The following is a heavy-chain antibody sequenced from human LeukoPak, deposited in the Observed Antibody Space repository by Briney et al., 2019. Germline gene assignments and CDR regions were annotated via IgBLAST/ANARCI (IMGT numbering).Heavy chain of an antibody. J-gene: IGHJ4*02. CDR3: ARARGYSSGLKYYFDY. CDR2: ISSSGSTI. D-gene: IGHD6-19*01. Sequence: GGSLRLSCGASGFTFSDYYMSWIRQAPGKGVEWVSYISSSGSTIYYADSVKSRFTISRDNAKNSLYLQMNSLRAEDTAVYYCARARGYSSGLKYYFDYWGQGTLVTVSS. CDR1: GFTFSDYY. V-gene: IGHV3-11*01.